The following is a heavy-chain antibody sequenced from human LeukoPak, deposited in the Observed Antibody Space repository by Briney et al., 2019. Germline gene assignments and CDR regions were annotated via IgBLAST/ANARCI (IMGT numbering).Heavy chain of an antibody. J-gene: IGHJ3*02. Sequence: GGSLRLSCAASGFTFSSYAMSWVRQAPGKGLEWVSAISGSGGSTYYADSVKGRFTISRDNSKNTLYLQMNSLRAEDTAVYYCAKDNMITFGGVIAPNDAFDIWGQGTMVTVSS. D-gene: IGHD3-16*02. V-gene: IGHV3-23*01. CDR2: ISGSGGST. CDR1: GFTFSSYA. CDR3: AKDNMITFGGVIAPNDAFDI.